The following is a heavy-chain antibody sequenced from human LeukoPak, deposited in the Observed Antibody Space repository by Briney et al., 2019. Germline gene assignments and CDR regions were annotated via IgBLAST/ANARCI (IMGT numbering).Heavy chain of an antibody. CDR1: GFTFDDYA. D-gene: IGHD4-17*01. J-gene: IGHJ5*02. CDR2: ISGDGGST. Sequence: VGSLRLSCAASGFTFDDYAMHWVRQVPGKGLEWVSLISGDGGSTYYADSVKGRFTISRDNSKNSLSLQINSLRTEDTALYYCAKDLGPSGAGWFDPWGQGTLVTVSS. V-gene: IGHV3-43*02. CDR3: AKDLGPSGAGWFDP.